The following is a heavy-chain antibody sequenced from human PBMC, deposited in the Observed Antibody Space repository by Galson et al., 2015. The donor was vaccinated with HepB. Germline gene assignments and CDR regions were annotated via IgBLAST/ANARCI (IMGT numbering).Heavy chain of an antibody. CDR3: AAVRYYGSGRPPPPNY. V-gene: IGHV1-58*01. D-gene: IGHD3-10*01. CDR2: IVVGSGIT. J-gene: IGHJ4*02. Sequence: SVKVSCKASGFTFTSSAVQWVRQARGQRLEWIGWIVVGSGITNYAQKFQERVTITRDMSTSTAYMELSSLRSEDTAVYYCAAVRYYGSGRPPPPNYWGQGTLVTVSS. CDR1: GFTFTSSA.